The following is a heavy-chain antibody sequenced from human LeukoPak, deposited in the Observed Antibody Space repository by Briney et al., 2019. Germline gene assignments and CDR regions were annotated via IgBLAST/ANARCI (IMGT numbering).Heavy chain of an antibody. CDR3: ASDPFTISAYDAFNI. CDR2: INQDGSDK. J-gene: IGHJ3*02. D-gene: IGHD3-3*02. Sequence: GGSLRLSCAASGLTFSSYNMNWVRQAPGKGLEWVANINQDGSDKYYVDSVKGRLTISRDNAKKSLYLQMNSLRVEDTAVYYCASDPFTISAYDAFNIWGQGTVVTVSS. CDR1: GLTFSSYN. V-gene: IGHV3-7*01.